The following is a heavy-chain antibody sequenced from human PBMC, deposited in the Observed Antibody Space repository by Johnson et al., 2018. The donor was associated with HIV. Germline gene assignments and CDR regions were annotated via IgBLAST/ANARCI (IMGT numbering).Heavy chain of an antibody. J-gene: IGHJ3*02. Sequence: VQLVESGGGVVQPGGSLRLSCAASGFTFSSYGMHWVRQAPGKGLEWVSGINWNGGSTGYADSVKGRFTISRDNAKNSLYLQMNSLKTEDTAVYYCVKGIDSSSWYAFDIWGQGTMVTVSS. V-gene: IGHV3-20*04. CDR2: INWNGGST. CDR1: GFTFSSYG. CDR3: VKGIDSSSWYAFDI. D-gene: IGHD6-13*01.